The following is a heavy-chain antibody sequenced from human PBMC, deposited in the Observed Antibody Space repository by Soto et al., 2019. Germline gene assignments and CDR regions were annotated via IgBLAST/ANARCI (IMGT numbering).Heavy chain of an antibody. V-gene: IGHV3-21*01. Sequence: GGSLRLSCAASGSTFSSYSMNWVRQAPGKGLEWVSSISSSSSYIYYADSVKGRFTISRDNAKNSLYLQMNSLRAEDTAVYYWAREGSGYDFSYLYWGQGTLVTVSS. CDR3: AREGSGYDFSYLY. CDR1: GSTFSSYS. J-gene: IGHJ4*02. D-gene: IGHD5-12*01. CDR2: ISSSSSYI.